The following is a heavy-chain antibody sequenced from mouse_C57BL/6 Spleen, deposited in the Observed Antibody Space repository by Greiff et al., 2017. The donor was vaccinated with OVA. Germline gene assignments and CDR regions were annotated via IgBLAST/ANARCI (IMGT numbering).Heavy chain of an antibody. J-gene: IGHJ4*01. CDR3: ARDPHTAMDY. D-gene: IGHD6-1*01. CDR1: GFTFSSYA. V-gene: IGHV5-4*01. Sequence: EVMLVESGGGLVKPGGSLKLSCAASGFTFSSYAMSWVRQTPEKRLEWVATISDGGSYTYYPDNVKGRFTISRDNAKNNLYLQMSHLKSEDTAMYYCARDPHTAMDYWGQGTSVTVSS. CDR2: ISDGGSYT.